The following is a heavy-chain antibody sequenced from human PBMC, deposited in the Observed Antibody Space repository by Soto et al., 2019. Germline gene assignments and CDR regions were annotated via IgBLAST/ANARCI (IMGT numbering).Heavy chain of an antibody. V-gene: IGHV1-69*13. D-gene: IGHD6-19*01. J-gene: IGHJ4*02. CDR3: ARDLQTYSSRTNY. Sequence: ASVKVSCKASGGTFSSYAISWVRQAPGQGLEWMGGIIPIFGTANYAQKFQGRVTITADESTSTAYMELSSLRSEDTAVYYCARDLQTYSSRTNYWGQGTLVTVSS. CDR1: GGTFSSYA. CDR2: IIPIFGTA.